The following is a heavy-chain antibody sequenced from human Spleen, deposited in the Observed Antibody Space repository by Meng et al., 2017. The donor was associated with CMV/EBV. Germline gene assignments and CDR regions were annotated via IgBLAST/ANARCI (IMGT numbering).Heavy chain of an antibody. CDR2: ISADSGNR. D-gene: IGHD3-3*01. V-gene: IGHV1-18*01. CDR1: GYKFTDFG. Sequence: ASVKVSCKASGYKFTDFGVSWVRQAPGQGLQWMGWISADSGNRKYAQNLQGRMTMTTDTSTSTAYMELSSLRSEDTAVYYCASGVMERFLEWLLTYWGQGTLVTVSS. CDR3: ASGVMERFLEWLLTY. J-gene: IGHJ4*02.